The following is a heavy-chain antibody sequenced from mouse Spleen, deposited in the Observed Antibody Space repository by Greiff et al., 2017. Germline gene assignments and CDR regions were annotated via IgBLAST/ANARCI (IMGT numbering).Heavy chain of an antibody. CDR1: GYAFSRSW. Sequence: VHLVESGPELVKPGASVKISCKASGYAFSRSWMNWVKQRPGKGLEWIGRIYPGDGDTNYNGKFKGKATLTADKSSSTAYMQLSSLTSEDSAVYFCATYYYGSSYYAMDYWGQGTSVTVSS. D-gene: IGHD1-1*01. CDR3: ATYYYGSSYYAMDY. J-gene: IGHJ4*01. V-gene: IGHV1-82*01. CDR2: IYPGDGDT.